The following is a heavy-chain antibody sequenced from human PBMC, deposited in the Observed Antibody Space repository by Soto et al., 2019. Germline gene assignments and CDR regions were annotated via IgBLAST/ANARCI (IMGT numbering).Heavy chain of an antibody. D-gene: IGHD2-2*01. CDR3: AREGENFYCSSTSCYGDLDY. Sequence: GGSLRLSCAASGFTFSSYSMNWVRQAPGKGLEWVSSISSSSSYIYYADSVKGRFTISRDNAKNSLYLQMNSLRAEDTAVFYCAREGENFYCSSTSCYGDLDYWGQGTLVTVSS. J-gene: IGHJ4*02. V-gene: IGHV3-21*01. CDR1: GFTFSSYS. CDR2: ISSSSSYI.